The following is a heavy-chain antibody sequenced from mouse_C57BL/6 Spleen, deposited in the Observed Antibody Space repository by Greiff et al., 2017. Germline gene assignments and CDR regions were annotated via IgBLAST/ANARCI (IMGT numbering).Heavy chain of an antibody. J-gene: IGHJ3*01. CDR3: ARYPGTKAWFAY. CDR2: INPYNGGT. V-gene: IGHV1-19*01. Sequence: EVQRVESGPVLVKPGASVKMSCKASGYTFTDYYMNWVKQSHGKSLEWIGVINPYNGGTSYNQKFKGKATLTVDKSSSTAYMELNSLTSEDSAVYYCARYPGTKAWFAYWGQGTLVTVSA. D-gene: IGHD4-1*01. CDR1: GYTFTDYY.